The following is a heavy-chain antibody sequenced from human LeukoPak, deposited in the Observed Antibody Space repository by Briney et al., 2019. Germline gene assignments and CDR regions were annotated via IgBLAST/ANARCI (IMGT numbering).Heavy chain of an antibody. CDR1: GWSFSGYY. CDR3: ARGVTMIVVVIHDWYFDL. V-gene: IGHV4-34*01. Sequence: SETLSLTCAVYGWSFSGYYWSWIRQPPGKGLEWIGEINHSGSTNYNPSLKSRVTISVDTSKNQFSLKLSSVTAADTAVYYCARGVTMIVVVIHDWYFDLWGRGTLVTVSS. D-gene: IGHD3-22*01. J-gene: IGHJ2*01. CDR2: INHSGST.